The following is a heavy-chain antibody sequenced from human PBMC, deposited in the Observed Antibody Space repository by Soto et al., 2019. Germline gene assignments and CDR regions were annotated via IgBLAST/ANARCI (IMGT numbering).Heavy chain of an antibody. CDR3: ARDSRSSSCYVCAY. D-gene: IGHD3-16*01. J-gene: IGHJ4*02. V-gene: IGHV3-23*01. CDR1: GFSLSSYA. Sequence: GGSLRLSCAASGFSLSSYAMTWVRQAPGKGLEWVSGITASGEKLYYADSVKGRFTVSRDNSKNTLYLQMHSLRADDTAVYYCARDSRSSSCYVCAYWGQGPLVTVSS. CDR2: ITASGEKL.